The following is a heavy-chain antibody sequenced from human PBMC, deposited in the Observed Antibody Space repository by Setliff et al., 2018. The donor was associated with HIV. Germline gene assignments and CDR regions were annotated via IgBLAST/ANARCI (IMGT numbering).Heavy chain of an antibody. CDR1: GGSISSNNW. CDR3: ARKGYCSSSGCPTPFDF. CDR2: IYYSGST. Sequence: LSLPCAVSGGSISSNNWWSWVRQPPGKGREWIGSIYYSGSTYYNPSLKSRVSISVDTSKNQFSLKLSSVTAADTAVYYCARKGYCSSSGCPTPFDFWGQGTLVTVSS. D-gene: IGHD2-2*01. J-gene: IGHJ4*02. V-gene: IGHV4-4*02.